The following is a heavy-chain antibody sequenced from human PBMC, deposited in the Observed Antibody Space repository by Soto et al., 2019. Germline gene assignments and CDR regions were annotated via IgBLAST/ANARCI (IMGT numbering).Heavy chain of an antibody. D-gene: IGHD6-13*01. CDR1: GFTVSTNY. CDR2: IYSGGHT. Sequence: EVQLVESGGGLVQPGGSLRLSCAASGFTVSTNYMNWVRQAPGKGLEWVSVIYSGGHTYYADSVKGRFTISRDTSKNALYLQMNSLRAEDTAVYDCARAPPAAAWGQGSLVTGSS. CDR3: ARAPPAAA. J-gene: IGHJ4*02. V-gene: IGHV3-66*01.